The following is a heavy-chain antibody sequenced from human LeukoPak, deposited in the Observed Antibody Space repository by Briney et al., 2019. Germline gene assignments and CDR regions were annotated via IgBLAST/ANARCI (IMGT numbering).Heavy chain of an antibody. CDR2: INHSGST. CDR3: TRNGPDYSN. Sequence: SEALSLTCAVYGGSLSTYYWTWIRQPPGKGLEWIGEINHSGSTNYHPSLKRRVTISVDTSKNQFSLKLSSVTAADTAVYYCTRNGPDYSNWGQGTLVTVSS. D-gene: IGHD4-11*01. J-gene: IGHJ4*02. V-gene: IGHV4-34*01. CDR1: GGSLSTYY.